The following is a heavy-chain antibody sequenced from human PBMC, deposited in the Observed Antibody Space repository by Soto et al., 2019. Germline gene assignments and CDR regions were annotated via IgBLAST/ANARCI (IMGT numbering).Heavy chain of an antibody. CDR1: GYTFTRYG. Sequence: QVQLVQSGAEVKKPGASVKVSCKASGYTFTRYGMNWVRQAPGQRLECLGWINAGNGNTKYSQKFQGRVTISRDTSATAVYLELSSLKYEDTAVYYCARVDDGYYQSGMDVWGQGTTVTVSS. CDR3: ARVDDGYYQSGMDV. D-gene: IGHD1-26*01. CDR2: INAGNGNT. J-gene: IGHJ6*02. V-gene: IGHV1-3*01.